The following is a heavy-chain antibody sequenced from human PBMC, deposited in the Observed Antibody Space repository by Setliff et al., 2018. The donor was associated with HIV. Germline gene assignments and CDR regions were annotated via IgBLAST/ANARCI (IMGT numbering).Heavy chain of an antibody. CDR2: INHSGVT. D-gene: IGHD2-15*01. V-gene: IGHV4-39*01. Sequence: SETLSLTCTVSGASISSGDYWWAWIRQSPGKGLEWFGTINHSGVTFYNPSLKSRITISVDTSKNQFSLKLTPVTAADTALYYCARQRGNNYWAFDSWGQGTLVTVSS. J-gene: IGHJ4*02. CDR3: ARQRGNNYWAFDS. CDR1: GASISSGDYW.